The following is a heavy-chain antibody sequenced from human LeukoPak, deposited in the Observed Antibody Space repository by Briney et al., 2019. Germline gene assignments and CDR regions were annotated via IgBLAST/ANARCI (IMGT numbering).Heavy chain of an antibody. CDR1: GFTFSSYG. CDR2: ISYDGSNK. D-gene: IGHD6-19*01. CDR3: AKDSREHSSGWYWSDYFDY. J-gene: IGHJ4*02. V-gene: IGHV3-30*18. Sequence: GGSLRLSCAASGFTFSSYGMHWVRQAPGKGLEWVAVISYDGSNKYYADSVKGRFTISRDNSKNTLYLQMNSLRAEDTAVYYCAKDSREHSSGWYWSDYFDYWDQGTLVTVSS.